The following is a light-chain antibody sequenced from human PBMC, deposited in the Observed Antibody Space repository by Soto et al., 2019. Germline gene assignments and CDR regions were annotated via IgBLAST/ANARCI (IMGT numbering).Light chain of an antibody. CDR1: QSVGSA. Sequence: EIVMTQSPATLSVSPGETATLSCRASQSVGSAVAWYQHKPGQAPRLLIVGASIRVTGVPGRFSGGGSGTAFTLTIISLQSEDFAVYYCQQYKNWHPLTFGGGTTVEIK. CDR2: GAS. V-gene: IGKV3-15*01. J-gene: IGKJ4*01. CDR3: QQYKNWHPLT.